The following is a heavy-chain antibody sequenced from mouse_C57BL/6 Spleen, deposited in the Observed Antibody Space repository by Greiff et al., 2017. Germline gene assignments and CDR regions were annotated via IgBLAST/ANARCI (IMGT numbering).Heavy chain of an antibody. J-gene: IGHJ2*01. D-gene: IGHD2-2*01. CDR1: GYAFSSYW. Sequence: QVQLQQSGAELVKPGASVKISCKASGYAFSSYWMNWVKQRPGKGLEWIGQIYPGDGDTNYNGKFKGKATLTADKSSSTAYMQLSSLTSEDSAVYFWARARRGLGGYGFDYWGQGTTLTVSS. V-gene: IGHV1-80*01. CDR3: ARARRGLGGYGFDY. CDR2: IYPGDGDT.